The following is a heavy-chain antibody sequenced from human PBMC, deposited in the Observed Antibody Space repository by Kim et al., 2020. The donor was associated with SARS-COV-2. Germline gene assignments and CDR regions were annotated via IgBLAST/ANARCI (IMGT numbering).Heavy chain of an antibody. CDR2: ISAYNGNT. V-gene: IGHV1-18*01. CDR1: GYTFTSYG. Sequence: ASVKVSCKASGYTFTSYGISWVRQAPGQGLEWMGWISAYNGNTNYAQKLQGRVTMTTDTSTSTAYMELRSLRSDDTAVYYCARDHIVLMVYALSEFDYWGQGTLVTVSS. D-gene: IGHD2-8*01. J-gene: IGHJ4*02. CDR3: ARDHIVLMVYALSEFDY.